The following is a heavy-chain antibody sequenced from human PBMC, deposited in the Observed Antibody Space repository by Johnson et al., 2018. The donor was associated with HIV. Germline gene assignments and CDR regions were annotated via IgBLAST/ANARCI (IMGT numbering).Heavy chain of an antibody. CDR1: GFTFSSYG. CDR2: ISYNGTNT. Sequence: QMLLVESGGGMVQPGRSLRLSCVASGFTFSSYGMHWVRQTPGKGLEWVAVISYNGTNTWYADSVKGRFTISRDNSKNTMYLQLNSLRPEDTAVYYCVKDRGGRFSGSYLSLRVGAFDIWGQGTLVTVSS. CDR3: VKDRGGRFSGSYLSLRVGAFDI. J-gene: IGHJ3*02. D-gene: IGHD1-26*01. V-gene: IGHV3-30*18.